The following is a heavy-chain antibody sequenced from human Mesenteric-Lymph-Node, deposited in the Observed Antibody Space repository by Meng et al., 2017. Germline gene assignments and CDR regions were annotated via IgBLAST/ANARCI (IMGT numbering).Heavy chain of an antibody. CDR3: ARGGGNSWYIDY. J-gene: IGHJ4*02. V-gene: IGHV4-34*01. D-gene: IGHD6-13*01. Sequence: QVQLQQWGAGLLKPSETLSLTCAVHGGSFSGYYWSWIRQPPGKGLEWIGEINHSGSTNYNPSLKSRVTISVDTSKNQFSPKLSSVTAADTAVYYCARGGGNSWYIDYWGQGTLVTVSS. CDR1: GGSFSGYY. CDR2: INHSGST.